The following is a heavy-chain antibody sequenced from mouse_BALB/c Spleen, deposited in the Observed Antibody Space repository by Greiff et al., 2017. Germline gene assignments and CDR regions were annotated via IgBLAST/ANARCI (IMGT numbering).Heavy chain of an antibody. J-gene: IGHJ4*01. D-gene: IGHD1-1*01. CDR3: ARLTTVVATRAMDY. Sequence: VQLQESGPGLVAPSQSLSITCTVSGFSLTSYGVHWVRQPPGKGLEWLGVIWAGGSTNYNSALMSRLSISKDNSKSQVFLKMNSLQTDDTAMYYCARLTTVVATRAMDYWGQGTSVTVSS. CDR2: IWAGGST. V-gene: IGHV2-9*02. CDR1: GFSLTSYG.